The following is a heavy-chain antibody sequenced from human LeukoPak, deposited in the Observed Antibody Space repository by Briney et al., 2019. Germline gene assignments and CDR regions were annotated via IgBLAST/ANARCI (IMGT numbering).Heavy chain of an antibody. CDR1: GFTFSTYS. J-gene: IGHJ4*02. CDR2: ISTGSSTI. CDR3: ARSYSSSSGTAWDY. V-gene: IGHV3-48*04. D-gene: IGHD6-6*01. Sequence: GSLRLSCAASGFTFSTYSVNWVRQAPGKGLEWISYISTGSSTIYYADSVKGRFTISRDNAKNSLYLQMNSLRAEDTAVYHCARSYSSSSGTAWDYWGQGTPVTVSS.